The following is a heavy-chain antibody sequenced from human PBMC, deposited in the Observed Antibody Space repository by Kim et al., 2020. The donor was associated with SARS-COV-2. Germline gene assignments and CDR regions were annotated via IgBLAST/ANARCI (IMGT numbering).Heavy chain of an antibody. J-gene: IGHJ5*02. CDR3: AVDGRFQST. CDR2: RT. V-gene: IGHV3-23*01. D-gene: IGHD3-10*01. Sequence: RTYDAESVKGRFTISRDNSRNTVSLEMSSLTVDDTALYYCAVDGRFQSTWGQGTLVTVSS.